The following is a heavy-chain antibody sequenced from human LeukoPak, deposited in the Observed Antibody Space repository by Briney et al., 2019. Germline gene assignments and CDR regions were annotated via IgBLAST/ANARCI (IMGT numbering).Heavy chain of an antibody. CDR2: ISYDGGNR. Sequence: GGSLRLSCAASGFIFSNYAMHWVRQAPGKGLEWVAIISYDGGNRYYADSVKDRFTISRDNSKSTLYLQMNSLRAEDTAVYYCARDCDSSSWYDVYFDYWGQGTLVTVSS. CDR3: ARDCDSSSWYDVYFDY. CDR1: GFIFSNYA. D-gene: IGHD6-13*01. J-gene: IGHJ4*02. V-gene: IGHV3-30-3*01.